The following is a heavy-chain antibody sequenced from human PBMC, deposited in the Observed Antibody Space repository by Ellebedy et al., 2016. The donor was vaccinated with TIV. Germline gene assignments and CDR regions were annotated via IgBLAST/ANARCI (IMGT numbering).Heavy chain of an antibody. V-gene: IGHV3-30*01. J-gene: IGHJ6*02. CDR1: GFTFSTYA. CDR3: ARDEWMYADYYYHGMDV. Sequence: GESLKISCAASGFTFSTYAMHWVRQAPGKGLEWVALISYGGNDKYYADSVKGRFTISRDNSKNIVYLQINSLRPEDTAVFYCARDEWMYADYYYHGMDVWGQGTTVTVSS. CDR2: ISYGGNDK. D-gene: IGHD2-8*01.